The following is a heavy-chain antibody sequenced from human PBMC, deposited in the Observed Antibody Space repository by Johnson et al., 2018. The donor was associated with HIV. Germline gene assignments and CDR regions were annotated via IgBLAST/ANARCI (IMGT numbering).Heavy chain of an antibody. Sequence: QVQLVESGGGVVQPGRSLRLSCAASGFTFSSYGMHWVRQAPGKGLEWVAVIWYDGSNKYYADSVKGRFTISRANSKNTLYLQMNSLRAADTAVYYCANGDIRYCSSTSCHDGAFDIWGQGTMVTVSS. CDR3: ANGDIRYCSSTSCHDGAFDI. CDR2: IWYDGSNK. J-gene: IGHJ3*02. CDR1: GFTFSSYG. V-gene: IGHV3-33*06. D-gene: IGHD2-2*01.